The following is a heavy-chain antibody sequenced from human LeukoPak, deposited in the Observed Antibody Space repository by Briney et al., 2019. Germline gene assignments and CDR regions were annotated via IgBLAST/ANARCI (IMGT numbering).Heavy chain of an antibody. J-gene: IGHJ4*02. CDR3: ARDVMATD. CDR1: GFTFSSYW. V-gene: IGHV3-74*01. Sequence: GGSLRLSLAASGFTFSSYWMPWVRQAPGKGLMWVSRIKSDGSETSYADSVKGRFTISRDNARNTLYLQMNSLRPEDTAVYYCARDVMATDWGQGTLVTVSS. D-gene: IGHD5-24*01. CDR2: IKSDGSET.